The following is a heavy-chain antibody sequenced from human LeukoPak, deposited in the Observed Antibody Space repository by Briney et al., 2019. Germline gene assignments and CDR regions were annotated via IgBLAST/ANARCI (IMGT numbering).Heavy chain of an antibody. J-gene: IGHJ4*02. CDR3: ARDPYYYDSSGYYPVGYFDY. CDR2: INPSGGST. Sequence: ASVKVSCKASGYTFTSYYMHWVRQAPGQGLEWMGIINPSGGSTSYAQKFQGRVTMTRDTSTSTVYMELSSLRSEDTAAYYCARDPYYYDSSGYYPVGYFDYWGQGTLVTVSS. CDR1: GYTFTSYY. V-gene: IGHV1-46*01. D-gene: IGHD3-22*01.